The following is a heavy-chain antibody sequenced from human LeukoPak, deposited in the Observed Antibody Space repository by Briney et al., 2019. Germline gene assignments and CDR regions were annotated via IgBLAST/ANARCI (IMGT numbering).Heavy chain of an antibody. D-gene: IGHD2-2*01. CDR2: IYYSGST. CDR3: AKSSGSSCYRCAFDI. Sequence: SETLSLTCTVSGGSISSSSYYWGWIRQPPGKGLEWIGSIYYSGSTYYNPSLKSRVTISVDTSKSQFSLKLSSVTAADTAVYYCAKSSGSSCYRCAFDIWGQGTMVTVSS. V-gene: IGHV4-39*07. J-gene: IGHJ3*02. CDR1: GGSISSSSYY.